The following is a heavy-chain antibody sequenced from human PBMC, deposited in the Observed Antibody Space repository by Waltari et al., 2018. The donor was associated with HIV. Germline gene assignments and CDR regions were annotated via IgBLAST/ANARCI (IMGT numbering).Heavy chain of an antibody. CDR2: IYTSGST. Sequence: QVQLQESGPGLVKPSQTLSLTCTVSGGSISSGSYYWRWIRQPAGKGLEWIGRIYTSGSTNYNPSLKSRVTISVDTSKNQFSLKLSSVTAADTAVYYCARVEDGRGFDYWGQGTLVTVSS. V-gene: IGHV4-61*02. J-gene: IGHJ4*02. CDR3: ARVEDGRGFDY. CDR1: GGSISSGSYY.